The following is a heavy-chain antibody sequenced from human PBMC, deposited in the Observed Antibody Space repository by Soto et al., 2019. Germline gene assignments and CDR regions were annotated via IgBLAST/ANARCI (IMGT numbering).Heavy chain of an antibody. D-gene: IGHD1-26*01. Sequence: GGSLRLSCAASGFTFSSYAMSWVRQAPGKGLEWVSAISGSGGSTYYADSVKGRFTISRDNSKNTLYLQMNSLRAEDPAVYYCAKGQGERLAFDIWGQGTMVTVSS. CDR3: AKGQGERLAFDI. CDR1: GFTFSSYA. J-gene: IGHJ3*02. V-gene: IGHV3-23*01. CDR2: ISGSGGST.